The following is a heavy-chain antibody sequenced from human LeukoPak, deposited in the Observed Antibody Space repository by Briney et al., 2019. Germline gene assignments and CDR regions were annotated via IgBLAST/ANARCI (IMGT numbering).Heavy chain of an antibody. CDR2: TSDDGSNK. Sequence: PGRSLRLSCAASGFTFSSYAMHWVRQAPGKGREWVSGTSDDGSNKYYADSVKDRFTISRDNSKNTLYLQMNSLRAEDTAVYYCAEQYYDFWSGHRPSNWFDPWGQGTLVTVSS. J-gene: IGHJ5*02. D-gene: IGHD3-3*01. CDR3: AEQYYDFWSGHRPSNWFDP. CDR1: GFTFSSYA. V-gene: IGHV3-30-3*01.